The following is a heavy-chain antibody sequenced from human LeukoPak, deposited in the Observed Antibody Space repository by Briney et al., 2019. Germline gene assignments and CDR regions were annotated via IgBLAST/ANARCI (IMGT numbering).Heavy chain of an antibody. CDR3: ARESGYYDVLTGYYNQNWFDP. CDR1: GGSFSGFY. J-gene: IGHJ5*02. D-gene: IGHD3-9*01. Sequence: SETLSLTCAVYGGSFSGFYWSWIRQPPGKGLEWIGEINHSGSTNYNPSLKSRVTISVDTSKNQFSLKLTSVTAADTAVFYCARESGYYDVLTGYYNQNWFDPWGQGTLVTVSS. CDR2: INHSGST. V-gene: IGHV4-34*01.